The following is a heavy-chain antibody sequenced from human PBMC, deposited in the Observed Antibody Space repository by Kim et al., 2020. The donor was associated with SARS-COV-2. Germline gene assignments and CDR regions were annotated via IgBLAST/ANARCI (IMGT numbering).Heavy chain of an antibody. J-gene: IGHJ6*02. CDR3: ARGTGSSWTGFYYYGMDV. CDR2: IYYSGST. CDR1: GCSISSGGYY. D-gene: IGHD6-13*01. V-gene: IGHV4-31*03. Sequence: SETLSLTCTVSGCSISSGGYYWSWIRQHPGKGLEWIGYIYYSGSTYYNPSLKSRVTISVDTSKNQFSLKLSSVTAADTAVYYCARGTGSSWTGFYYYGMDVWGQGTTVTVSS.